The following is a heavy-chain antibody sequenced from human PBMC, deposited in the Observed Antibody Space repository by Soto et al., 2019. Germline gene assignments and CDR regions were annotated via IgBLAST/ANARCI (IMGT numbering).Heavy chain of an antibody. V-gene: IGHV1-8*01. Sequence: ASVKVSCKASGYTFTSYDINWVRQATGQGLEWMGWMNPNSGNTGYAQKFQGRVTMTRNSSISTAYMELSSLRSEDTAVYYCARGGESGYYYYMDVWGKGTTVTVSS. CDR3: ARGGESGYYYYMDV. CDR1: GYTFTSYD. J-gene: IGHJ6*03. CDR2: MNPNSGNT.